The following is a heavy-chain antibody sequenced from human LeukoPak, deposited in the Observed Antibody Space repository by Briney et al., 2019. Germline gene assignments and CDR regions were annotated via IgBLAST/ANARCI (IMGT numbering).Heavy chain of an antibody. J-gene: IGHJ4*02. Sequence: PGGSLRLSCAASGLTFSNYAMSWVRQAPGKGLEWVSAISGSGGSAYYADSVKGRFTISRDNSKNTLSLHMNTLRAEDTAVYYCAKLCSSATSYEVYWCWGTLVTVSS. CDR1: GLTFSNYA. D-gene: IGHD2-2*01. CDR3: AKLCSSATSYEVY. CDR2: ISGSGGSA. V-gene: IGHV3-23*01.